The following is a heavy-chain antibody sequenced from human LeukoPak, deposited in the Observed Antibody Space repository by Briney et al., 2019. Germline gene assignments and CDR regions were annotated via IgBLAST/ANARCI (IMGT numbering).Heavy chain of an antibody. D-gene: IGHD1-26*01. V-gene: IGHV4-59*10. CDR3: ATSYSGSYYDLGY. J-gene: IGHJ4*02. Sequence: SETLSLTCAVYGGSFSGYYWSWIRQPPGKGLEWIGRIYTSGSTNYNPSLKSRVTISVDKSKNQFSLKLSSVTAADTAVYYCATSYSGSYYDLGYWGQGTLVTVSS. CDR1: GGSFSGYY. CDR2: IYTSGST.